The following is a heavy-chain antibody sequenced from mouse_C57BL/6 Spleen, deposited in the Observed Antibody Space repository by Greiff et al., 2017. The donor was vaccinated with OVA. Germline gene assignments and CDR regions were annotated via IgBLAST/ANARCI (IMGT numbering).Heavy chain of an antibody. CDR2: ISDGGSYT. CDR1: GFTFSSYA. J-gene: IGHJ1*03. D-gene: IGHD1-1*01. V-gene: IGHV5-4*01. Sequence: EVHLVESGGGLVKPGGSLKLSCAASGFTFSSYAMSWVRQTPEKRLEWVATISDGGSYTYYPDNVKGRFTISRDNAKNNLYLQMSHLKSEDTAMYYGARGITRYFDVWGTGTTVTVSS. CDR3: ARGITRYFDV.